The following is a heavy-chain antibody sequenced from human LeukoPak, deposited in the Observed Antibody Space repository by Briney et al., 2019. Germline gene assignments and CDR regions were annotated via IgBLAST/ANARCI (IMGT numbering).Heavy chain of an antibody. D-gene: IGHD2-21*02. J-gene: IGHJ6*03. V-gene: IGHV3-30*02. Sequence: GGSLRLSCAASGFTFSSYGMHWVRQAPGKGLEWVAFIRFDGSNKYYADSVKGRFTISRDNSRDALYLQMNSLRAEDTAVYYCAKVNCGGDCHSYFYFYMDVWGKGATLTVSS. CDR1: GFTFSSYG. CDR3: AKVNCGGDCHSYFYFYMDV. CDR2: IRFDGSNK.